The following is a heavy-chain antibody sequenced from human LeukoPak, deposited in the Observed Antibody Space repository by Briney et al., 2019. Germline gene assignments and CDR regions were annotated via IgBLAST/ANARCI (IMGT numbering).Heavy chain of an antibody. CDR2: ISESGSGT. Sequence: GRSLRLSCAASAFPFSSYGMHWVRQAPGKGLEWASAISESGSGTYYADSVKGRFTISRDNSKDTLSLQMNSLRAEDTAVYYCAKDIAQGYTFGSIEQDYWGQGTLVTVSS. CDR1: AFPFSSYG. CDR3: AKDIAQGYTFGSIEQDY. V-gene: IGHV3-23*01. J-gene: IGHJ4*02. D-gene: IGHD5-18*01.